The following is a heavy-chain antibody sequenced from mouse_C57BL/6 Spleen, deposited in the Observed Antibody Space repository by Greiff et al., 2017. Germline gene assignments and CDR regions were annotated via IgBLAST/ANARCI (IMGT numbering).Heavy chain of an antibody. D-gene: IGHD2-4*01. CDR2: IHPNSGST. V-gene: IGHV1-64*01. J-gene: IGHJ4*01. CDR3: AREYYDYDEGYAMDY. Sequence: VKLQQPGAELVKPGASVKLSCKASGYTFTSYWMHWVKQRPGQGLEWIGMIHPNSGSTNYNEKFKSKATLTVDKSSSTAYMQLSSLTSEDSAVYYGAREYYDYDEGYAMDYWGQGTSVTVSS. CDR1: GYTFTSYW.